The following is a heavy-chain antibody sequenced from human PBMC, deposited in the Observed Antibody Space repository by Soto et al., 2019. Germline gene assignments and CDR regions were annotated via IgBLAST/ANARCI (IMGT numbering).Heavy chain of an antibody. D-gene: IGHD3-16*02. Sequence: QVQLQESGPGLVTPSQTLSLTCTITGGALSSGGYSWSWIPQHPGKVLEWIGYIYYSGRTSYTPSLKGQVTIAVDTSNNQFSLKLNSVTAADTAVYYCARGVIHLGQGTLVTVSS. CDR1: GGALSSGGYS. J-gene: IGHJ4*02. V-gene: IGHV4-31*01. CDR3: ARGVIH. CDR2: IYYSGRT.